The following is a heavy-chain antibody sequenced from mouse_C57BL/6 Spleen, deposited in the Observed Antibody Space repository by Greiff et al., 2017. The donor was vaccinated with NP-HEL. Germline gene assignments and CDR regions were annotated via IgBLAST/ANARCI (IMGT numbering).Heavy chain of an antibody. Sequence: EVQLVESGPGLVKPSQSLSLTCSVTGYSITSGYYWNWIRQCPGNKLEWMGYISYDGSNNYNPSLKNRISITRDTSKNQFFLKLNSVTTEDTATYYCASDGVYDGYAWYFDVWGTGTTVTVSS. J-gene: IGHJ1*03. CDR2: ISYDGSN. CDR1: GYSITSGYY. D-gene: IGHD2-3*01. CDR3: ASDGVYDGYAWYFDV. V-gene: IGHV3-6*01.